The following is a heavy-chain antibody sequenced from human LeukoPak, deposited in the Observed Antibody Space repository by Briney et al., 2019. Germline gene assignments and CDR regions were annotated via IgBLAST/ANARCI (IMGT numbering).Heavy chain of an antibody. CDR1: GYSFTSYW. CDR3: ARRRGGYNRGDWFDP. Sequence: GESLKISCKGSGYSFTSYWIGWVRQMTGKGLEWMGIIYPGDSDTRYSPSFQGQVTISADKSISTAYLQWSSLKASDTAMYYCARRRGGYNRGDWFDPWGQGTLVTVSS. D-gene: IGHD5-24*01. V-gene: IGHV5-51*01. CDR2: IYPGDSDT. J-gene: IGHJ5*02.